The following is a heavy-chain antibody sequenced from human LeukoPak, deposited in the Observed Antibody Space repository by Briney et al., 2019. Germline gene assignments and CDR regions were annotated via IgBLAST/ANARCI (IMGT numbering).Heavy chain of an antibody. V-gene: IGHV3-30*18. CDR2: ISYDGSNK. CDR1: GFTFSSYG. J-gene: IGHJ4*02. Sequence: GGSLRLSCAASGFTFSSYGMHWVRQAPGKGLEWVAVISYDGSNKYYADSVKGRFTISRDNSKNTLYLQMNSLRAEDTAMYYCAKDRGLALDYWGQGTLVTVSS. D-gene: IGHD3-10*01. CDR3: AKDRGLALDY.